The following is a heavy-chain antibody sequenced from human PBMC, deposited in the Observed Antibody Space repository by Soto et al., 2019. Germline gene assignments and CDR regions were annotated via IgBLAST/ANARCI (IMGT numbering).Heavy chain of an antibody. CDR1: GGSISSGGYY. D-gene: IGHD3-9*01. CDR3: ARVCDILTGYSPEYYFDY. Sequence: SETLSLTCTVSGGSISSGGYYWRWIRQHPGKGLEWIGYIYYSGSTYYNPSLKSRVTISVDTSKNQFSLKLISVTAAYTAVSYCARVCDILTGYSPEYYFDYWGQGTLVTVSS. V-gene: IGHV4-31*03. CDR2: IYYSGST. J-gene: IGHJ4*02.